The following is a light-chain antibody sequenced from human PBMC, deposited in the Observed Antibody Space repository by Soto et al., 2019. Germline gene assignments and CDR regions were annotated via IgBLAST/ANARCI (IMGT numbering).Light chain of an antibody. Sequence: SQLTQSPSSLSSSEGDSVTITCRASQGITSYLAWYQQKPGKAPNLLIYGASTLQSGVPSRFSGSGSGTDFTLTINSLQAEDFATYYCQQTRSYPSTFGGGTKVDI. CDR1: QGITSY. J-gene: IGKJ4*01. V-gene: IGKV1-9*01. CDR3: QQTRSYPST. CDR2: GAS.